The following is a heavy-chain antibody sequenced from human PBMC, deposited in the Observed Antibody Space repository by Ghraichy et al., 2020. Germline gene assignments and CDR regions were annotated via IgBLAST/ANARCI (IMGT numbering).Heavy chain of an antibody. Sequence: GGSLRLSCEVSGITVSSDFMSWVRQTPGKGLECVLIIYRDGTTYYVDSVKGRFTVSRDNSKNTLYLQMNSLRAEDTAMYYCARGSGMDVWGQGTTVTVSS. CDR3: ARGSGMDV. CDR1: GITVSSDF. V-gene: IGHV3-66*01. CDR2: IYRDGTT. J-gene: IGHJ6*02.